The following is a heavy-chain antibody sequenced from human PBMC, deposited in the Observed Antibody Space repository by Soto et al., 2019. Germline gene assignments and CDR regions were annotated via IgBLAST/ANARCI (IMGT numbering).Heavy chain of an antibody. CDR1: GGSISSGVYY. J-gene: IGHJ6*03. Sequence: SETLSLTCTVSGGSISSGVYYWSWIRQYPGKGLEWIGYIYSSGSTYYNPSLKSRVTISVDTSKNQFSLKLSSVTAADTAVYYCASLFHFYYYMDVWGKGATVTVSS. D-gene: IGHD3-10*02. CDR3: ASLFHFYYYMDV. CDR2: IYSSGST. V-gene: IGHV4-31*03.